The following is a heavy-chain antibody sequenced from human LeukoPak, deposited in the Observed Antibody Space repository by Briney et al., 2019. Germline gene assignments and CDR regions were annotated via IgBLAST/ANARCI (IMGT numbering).Heavy chain of an antibody. CDR1: GFTFSSYW. Sequence: GGSLRLSCAASGFTFSSYWMSWVRQAPGKGLEWVAVISYDGSNKYYADSVKGRFTISRDNSKNTLYLQMNSLRAEDTAVYYCAKEGIVVVSRNTQFVLDYWGQGTLVTVSS. V-gene: IGHV3-30*18. CDR3: AKEGIVVVSRNTQFVLDY. CDR2: ISYDGSNK. D-gene: IGHD2-2*01. J-gene: IGHJ4*02.